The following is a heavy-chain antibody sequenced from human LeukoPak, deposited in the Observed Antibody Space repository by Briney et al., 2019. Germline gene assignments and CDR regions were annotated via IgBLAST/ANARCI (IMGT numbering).Heavy chain of an antibody. CDR2: FDPEDGET. CDR3: ATVPFGSGSYYFDY. J-gene: IGHJ4*02. D-gene: IGHD3-10*01. Sequence: ASVKVSCKVSGYTLTELSMHWVRQAPGKGLEWMGGFDPEDGETIYAQKFQGRVTMTEDTSTDTAYMELSSLRSEDTAVYYCATVPFGSGSYYFDYWGQGTLVTVYS. CDR1: GYTLTELS. V-gene: IGHV1-24*01.